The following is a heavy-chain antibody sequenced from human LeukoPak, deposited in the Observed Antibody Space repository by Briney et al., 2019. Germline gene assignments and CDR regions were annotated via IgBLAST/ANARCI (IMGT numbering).Heavy chain of an antibody. J-gene: IGHJ4*02. D-gene: IGHD3-22*01. Sequence: GESLKISCKGSGYSVTSHWIGCVRQIPRKDLEWMAIIYPGDSDTRYSPSFQGQVTISADKSINTAYLQWSSLKASDTGIYYCARRGSSCYYFIFDYWGQGTLVTVSS. V-gene: IGHV5-51*01. CDR1: GYSVTSHW. CDR2: IYPGDSDT. CDR3: ARRGSSCYYFIFDY.